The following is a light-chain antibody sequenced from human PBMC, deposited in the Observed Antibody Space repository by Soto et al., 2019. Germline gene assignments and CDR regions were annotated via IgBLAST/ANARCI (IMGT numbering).Light chain of an antibody. CDR2: AAS. Sequence: DIQMTQSPSSLSASVGDRVTITCRASQSISNYLNWYQQKPGKAPQLLVYAASTLQSGVPSRFSGSGSGTDFTLTISSLQPEDFASYYCQQSHSPPRTFGQGTKVVIK. V-gene: IGKV1-39*01. CDR1: QSISNY. CDR3: QQSHSPPRT. J-gene: IGKJ1*01.